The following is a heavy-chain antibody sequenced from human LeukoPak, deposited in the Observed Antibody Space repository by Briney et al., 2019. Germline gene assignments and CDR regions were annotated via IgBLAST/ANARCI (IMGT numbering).Heavy chain of an antibody. J-gene: IGHJ4*02. CDR2: ISYDGSNK. Sequence: SLRLSCAASGFTFSSYGMHWVRQAPGKGLEWVAVISYDGSNKYYADSVKGRFTISRDNSKNTLYLQMNSLRAEDTAVYYCARDSDYGDYVGYFDYWGQGTLVTVSS. V-gene: IGHV3-30*03. D-gene: IGHD4-17*01. CDR1: GFTFSSYG. CDR3: ARDSDYGDYVGYFDY.